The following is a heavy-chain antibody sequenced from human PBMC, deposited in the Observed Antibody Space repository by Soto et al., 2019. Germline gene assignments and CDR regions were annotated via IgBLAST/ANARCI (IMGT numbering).Heavy chain of an antibody. CDR1: GGSFSGYY. CDR2: INHSGST. Sequence: QVQLQQWGAGLLKPSETLSLTCAVYGGSFSGYYWSWIRQPPGKGLEWIGEINHSGSTNYNPSLKSRVTISVDTSKNQFSLKLSSVTAADTAVYYCARNTDIVVMVAAGCYFDYWGQGTLVTVSS. D-gene: IGHD2-15*01. CDR3: ARNTDIVVMVAAGCYFDY. J-gene: IGHJ4*02. V-gene: IGHV4-34*01.